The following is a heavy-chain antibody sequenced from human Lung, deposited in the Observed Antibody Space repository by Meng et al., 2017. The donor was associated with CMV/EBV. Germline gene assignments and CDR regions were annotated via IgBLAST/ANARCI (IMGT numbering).Heavy chain of an antibody. CDR1: SNNGCY. J-gene: IGHJ5*02. CDR3: AGGGPGGSSSSRGFDP. Sequence: SNNGCYWSWIRQHPGKGLGWIGDMYYSGSTDYNPSLKGRVTISVDISKSQFSLKLTAVTAADTAMYYSAGGGPGGSSSSRGFDPWGQGTLVTVSS. CDR2: MYYSGST. D-gene: IGHD2-2*01. V-gene: IGHV4-31*02.